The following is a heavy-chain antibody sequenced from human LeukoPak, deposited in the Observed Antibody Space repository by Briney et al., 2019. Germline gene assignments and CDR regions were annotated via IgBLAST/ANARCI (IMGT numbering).Heavy chain of an antibody. CDR1: GFTVGDNY. D-gene: IGHD6-13*01. CDR3: ARDAPQVPAAGVLAS. V-gene: IGHV3-53*01. J-gene: IGHJ5*02. Sequence: GGSLRLSCAASGFTVGDNYMSWVRQAPGKGLEWVSVMYSRGDTYYADSVKGRFTFSRDISKNTLYLQMNGLRTEDTAMYYCARDAPQVPAAGVLASWGQGTLVTVSS. CDR2: MYSRGDT.